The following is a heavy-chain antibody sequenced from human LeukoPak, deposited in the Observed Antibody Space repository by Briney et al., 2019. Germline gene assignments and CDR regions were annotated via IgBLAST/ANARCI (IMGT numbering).Heavy chain of an antibody. J-gene: IGHJ4*02. CDR2: IIPIFGTA. D-gene: IGHD6-13*01. CDR1: GGTFSSYA. V-gene: IGHV1-69*13. Sequence: SVKVSCKASGGTFSSYAISWVRQAPGQGLEWMGGIIPIFGTANYAQKFQGRVTITADESTSTAYMELSSLRSEDTAVYYCARDPRRAAAGFLFDYWGQGTLVTVSS. CDR3: ARDPRRAAAGFLFDY.